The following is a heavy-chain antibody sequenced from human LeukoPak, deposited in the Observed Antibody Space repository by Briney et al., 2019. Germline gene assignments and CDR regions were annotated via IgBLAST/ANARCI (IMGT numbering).Heavy chain of an antibody. CDR3: AKIVGEQHHDY. Sequence: GGSLRLSCAASQFTFSSYDMQWFRQAPGKGLEWVAFIRFDGSNKYYADSVKGRFTISRDDSKNTLYLQMNSLRPEDTAVYYCAKIVGEQHHDYWGQGTLVTVSS. J-gene: IGHJ4*02. CDR2: IRFDGSNK. CDR1: QFTFSSYD. D-gene: IGHD3-10*01. V-gene: IGHV3-30*02.